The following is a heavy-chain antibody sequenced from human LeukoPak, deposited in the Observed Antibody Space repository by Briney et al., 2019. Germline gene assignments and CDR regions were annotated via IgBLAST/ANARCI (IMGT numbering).Heavy chain of an antibody. Sequence: PGRSLRLSCAASGFTFDDYAMHWVRQAPGKGLEWVSGISWNSGSIGYADSVKGRFTISRDNAKNSLYLQMNSLRAEDTALYYCAKDTGYYYDSSGTLGAFDIWGQGTMVTVSS. CDR2: ISWNSGSI. J-gene: IGHJ3*02. CDR3: AKDTGYYYDSSGTLGAFDI. D-gene: IGHD3-22*01. V-gene: IGHV3-9*01. CDR1: GFTFDDYA.